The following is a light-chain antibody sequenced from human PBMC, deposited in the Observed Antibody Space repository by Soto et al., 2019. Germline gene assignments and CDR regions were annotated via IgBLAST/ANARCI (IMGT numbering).Light chain of an antibody. Sequence: DIHMTQSRSSLSASVGYRVTITCRASQSISNYLNWYQQKPGKAPKVLIYAASNLQSGVPSRFSGSGSGTDFTLTISSLQPEDFATYYCQQSYSTPITFGQGTRLEI. J-gene: IGKJ5*01. CDR3: QQSYSTPIT. CDR1: QSISNY. V-gene: IGKV1-39*01. CDR2: AAS.